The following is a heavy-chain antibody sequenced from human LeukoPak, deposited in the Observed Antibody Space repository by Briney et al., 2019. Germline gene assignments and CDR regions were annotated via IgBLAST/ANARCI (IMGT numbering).Heavy chain of an antibody. CDR2: TYYRSKWYY. J-gene: IGHJ3*01. CDR1: GDTVSSNSAD. V-gene: IGHV6-1*01. Sequence: SQTLSLTCDISGDTVSSNSADWNWLRQSPSIDLEWLGRTYYRSKWYYDYVVSVKSRITISPDTSKNQFSLQLNSVTADDTAVYYCARGFALDFWGQGTMVTVSS. CDR3: ARGFALDF.